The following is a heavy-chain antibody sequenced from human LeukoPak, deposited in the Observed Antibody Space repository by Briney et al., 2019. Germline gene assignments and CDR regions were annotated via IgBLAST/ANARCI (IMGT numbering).Heavy chain of an antibody. Sequence: SGGSLRLSCAASGFTFSNYAMSWVRQAPGKGLEWVSVISSSGGTTYYADSVKGRFTVSRDNSKNTLYLQMNSLKTEDTAVYYCTARYCRSTSCYGEYFQRWGQGTLVTVSS. D-gene: IGHD2-2*01. V-gene: IGHV3-23*01. CDR1: GFTFSNYA. J-gene: IGHJ1*01. CDR3: TARYCRSTSCYGEYFQR. CDR2: ISSSGGTT.